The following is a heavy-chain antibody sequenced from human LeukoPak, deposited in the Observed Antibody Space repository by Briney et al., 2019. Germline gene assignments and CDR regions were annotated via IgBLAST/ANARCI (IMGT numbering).Heavy chain of an antibody. D-gene: IGHD3-22*01. CDR2: IKQDGSEK. CDR1: GFTFSSYS. Sequence: GGSLRLSCAASGFTFSSYSVNWVRQAPGKGLEWVANIKQDGSEKYYVDSVKGRFTISRDNAKNSLYLQMNSLRAEDTAVYYCASGEYYYDSSGYPLDYWGQGTLVTVSS. CDR3: ASGEYYYDSSGYPLDY. J-gene: IGHJ4*02. V-gene: IGHV3-7*01.